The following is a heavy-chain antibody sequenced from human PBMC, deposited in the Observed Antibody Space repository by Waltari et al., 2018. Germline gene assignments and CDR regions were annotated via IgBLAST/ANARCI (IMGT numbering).Heavy chain of an antibody. Sequence: QVQLQQWGAGLLKPSETLSLTCAVYGGSFRGYYWRWIRQPPGKGLEWIGEINHSGSTNYNPSLKSRVTISVDTSKNQFSLKLSSVTAADTAVYYCARFLPRITIFGVVTRGFDPWGQGTLVTVSS. V-gene: IGHV4-34*01. CDR1: GGSFRGYY. CDR3: ARFLPRITIFGVVTRGFDP. D-gene: IGHD3-3*01. CDR2: INHSGST. J-gene: IGHJ5*02.